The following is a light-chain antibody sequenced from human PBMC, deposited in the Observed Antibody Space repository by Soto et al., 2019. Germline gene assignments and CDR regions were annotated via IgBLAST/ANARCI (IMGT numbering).Light chain of an antibody. Sequence: QSVLTQPASVSGSPGQSITISCTGTSSDVGGYNYVSWYQQHPGKAPKLMIYDVSNRPSGVSNRVSGSKSGNTASLTISGLQAEDDADYYCSSYTSSSTLVVFGGGTDLTVL. CDR2: DVS. J-gene: IGLJ2*01. CDR3: SSYTSSSTLVV. CDR1: SSDVGGYNY. V-gene: IGLV2-14*01.